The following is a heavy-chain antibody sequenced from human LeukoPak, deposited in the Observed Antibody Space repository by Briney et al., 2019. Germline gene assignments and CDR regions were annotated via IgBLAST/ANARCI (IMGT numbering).Heavy chain of an antibody. J-gene: IGHJ4*02. CDR1: GFTFSSYA. V-gene: IGHV3-23*01. CDR2: ISGSGGST. Sequence: GGSLRLSCAASGFTFSSYAMSWVRQAPGKGLEWVSAISGSGGSTYYADSVKGRFTISRDNSRDTLYLQMDGLRAEDTAVYYCAKVPRYCSGGSCYGGRFDYWGQGTLVTVSS. CDR3: AKVPRYCSGGSCYGGRFDY. D-gene: IGHD2-15*01.